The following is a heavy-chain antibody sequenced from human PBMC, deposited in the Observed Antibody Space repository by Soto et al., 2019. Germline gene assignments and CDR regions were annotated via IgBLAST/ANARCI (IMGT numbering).Heavy chain of an antibody. J-gene: IGHJ4*02. Sequence: PGGSLRLSCAASGFTFSNYALTWVRQAPGKGLEYVSSITGSGAGTFYGDSVKGRFTISRDNAKNSLYLQMNSLRAEDTAVYFCARDSPYYYDSSPPDYWGQGTLVTVSS. V-gene: IGHV3-21*01. CDR3: ARDSPYYYDSSPPDY. CDR2: ITGSGAGT. D-gene: IGHD3-22*01. CDR1: GFTFSNYA.